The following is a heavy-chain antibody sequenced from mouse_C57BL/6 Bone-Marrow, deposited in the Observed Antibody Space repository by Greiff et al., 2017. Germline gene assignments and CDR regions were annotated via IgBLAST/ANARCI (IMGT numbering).Heavy chain of an antibody. V-gene: IGHV1-76*01. CDR1: GYTFTDYY. J-gene: IGHJ3*01. CDR3: AREPSYGFAY. Sequence: QSGAELVRPGASVKLSCKASGYTFTDYYINWVKQRPGQGLEWIARIYPGSGNTYYNEKFKGKATLTAEQSSSTAYMQLSSLTSEDSAVYFCAREPSYGFAYWGQGTLVTVSA. CDR2: IYPGSGNT. D-gene: IGHD1-1*01.